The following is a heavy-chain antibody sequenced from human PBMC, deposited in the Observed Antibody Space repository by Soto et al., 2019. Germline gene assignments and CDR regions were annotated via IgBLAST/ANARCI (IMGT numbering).Heavy chain of an antibody. CDR3: ARGQRFSDWFDP. Sequence: SETLSLTCSVSGGTISGYYWTWIRQPAGKGLEWIGRIHSSGNTKYNPSLQSRVTMSLDTSNNQFSLRLTSVTAADTAVYYCARGQRFSDWFDPWGQGTLVTVSS. D-gene: IGHD3-3*01. CDR1: GGTISGYY. J-gene: IGHJ5*02. CDR2: IHSSGNT. V-gene: IGHV4-4*07.